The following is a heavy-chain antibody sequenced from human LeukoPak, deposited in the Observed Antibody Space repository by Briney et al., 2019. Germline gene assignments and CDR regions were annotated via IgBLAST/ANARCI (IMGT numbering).Heavy chain of an antibody. J-gene: IGHJ4*02. CDR1: GFTVSSYY. D-gene: IGHD2-2*01. CDR3: ARGSCDSTSCYVAC. Sequence: GGSLRLSCAASGFTVSSYYMTWVRQAPGKGLEWVSVMYSGGSTYYADSVKGRVAISRDNSQNTLFLQMSSLRVEDTGVYYCARGSCDSTSCYVACWGQGTLVTVSS. CDR2: MYSGGST. V-gene: IGHV3-66*01.